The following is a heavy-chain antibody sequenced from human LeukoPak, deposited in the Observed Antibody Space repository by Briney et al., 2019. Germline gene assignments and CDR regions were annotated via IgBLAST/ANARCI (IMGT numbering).Heavy chain of an antibody. V-gene: IGHV3-23*01. CDR3: ARDGSSWSNWLDP. D-gene: IGHD6-13*01. CDR2: IGAGGTFT. CDR1: GFTFSSYA. J-gene: IGHJ5*02. Sequence: PGGSLRLSCTASGFTFSSYAMNWVRQAPGKGLEWVSGIGAGGTFTYYADSVKGRFTISRDNSRNTLYLQMNSLRAEDTAVYYCARDGSSWSNWLDPWGQGTLVTVSS.